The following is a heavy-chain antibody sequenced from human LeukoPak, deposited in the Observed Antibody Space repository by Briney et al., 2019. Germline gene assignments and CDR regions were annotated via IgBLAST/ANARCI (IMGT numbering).Heavy chain of an antibody. Sequence: SGPTLVKPTQTLTLTCTFSGFSLSTSGVGVGWIRQPPGKALEWLALIYWDDDKRYSPSLKSRLTITKDTSKNQVVLTMTNMDPVDTATYYCAHRRLAAAGHDAFDIWGQGTMVTVSS. CDR3: AHRRLAAAGHDAFDI. J-gene: IGHJ3*02. CDR1: GFSLSTSGVG. CDR2: IYWDDDK. D-gene: IGHD6-13*01. V-gene: IGHV2-5*02.